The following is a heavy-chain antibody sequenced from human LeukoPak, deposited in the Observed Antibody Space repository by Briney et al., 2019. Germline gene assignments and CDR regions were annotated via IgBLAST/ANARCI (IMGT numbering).Heavy chain of an antibody. V-gene: IGHV1-18*01. CDR3: AALYCINGVCYDH. D-gene: IGHD2-8*01. CDR1: GYTFTSYS. Sequence: ASVKVSCKASGYTFTSYSISWVRQAPGQGLEWMGWISAYNGNTNYTQKLQGRVTMTTDTSTNTAYMELRSLRSDDTAVYYCAALYCINGVCYDHWGQGTLVTVSS. J-gene: IGHJ4*02. CDR2: ISAYNGNT.